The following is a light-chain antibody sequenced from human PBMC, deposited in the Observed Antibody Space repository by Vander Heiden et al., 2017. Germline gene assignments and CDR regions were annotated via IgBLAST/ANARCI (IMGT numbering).Light chain of an antibody. Sequence: LMLTPPPSASASPGKTVTISCTASRGRIASNYVQWYQQRPGSAPTNVIDDNFQRASGVPDRCSAAIDSPSNSAPLTNSGLKTEDEAHYYSQSYEQIKVVFGGGTKLTV. CDR2: DNF. J-gene: IGLJ2*01. CDR3: QSYEQIKVV. CDR1: RGRIASNY. V-gene: IGLV6-57*02.